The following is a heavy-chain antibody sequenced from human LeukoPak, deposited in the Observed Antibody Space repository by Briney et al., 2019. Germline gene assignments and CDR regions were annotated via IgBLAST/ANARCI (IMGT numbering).Heavy chain of an antibody. D-gene: IGHD3-10*01. J-gene: IGHJ4*02. CDR2: VSYDGSNK. CDR3: AKDLSDYYGSGSFRVLDY. V-gene: IGHV3-30*18. CDR1: GFTFSSYG. Sequence: GGSLRLSCAASGFTFSSYGIHWVRQAPGKGLEWVAIVSYDGSNKHYVDSVKGRFTISRDNSKNTAYLQMNSLRAEDTAVYYCAKDLSDYYGSGSFRVLDYWGQGTLVTVSS.